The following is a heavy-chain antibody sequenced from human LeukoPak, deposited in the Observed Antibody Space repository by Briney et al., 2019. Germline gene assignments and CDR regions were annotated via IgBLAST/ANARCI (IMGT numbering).Heavy chain of an antibody. J-gene: IGHJ4*02. CDR3: ARDLRVVITGSFDS. CDR2: ISSSSGYT. D-gene: IGHD3-22*01. Sequence: GGSLRLSCATSGFTFSDYYMSWIRQAPGKGLEWISYISSSSGYTNYADSVKGRFTISRGNAKNSLYLQMNSLRAEDTALYYCARDLRVVITGSFDSWGQGTLVTVSS. V-gene: IGHV3-11*05. CDR1: GFTFSDYY.